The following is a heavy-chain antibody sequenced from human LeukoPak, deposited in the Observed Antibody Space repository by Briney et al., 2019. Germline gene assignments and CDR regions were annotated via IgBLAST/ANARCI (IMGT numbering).Heavy chain of an antibody. CDR1: GGSISSYY. CDR2: IYYSGST. CDR3: ARGWVRGTKLDY. Sequence: SETLSLTCTVSGGSISSYYWSWIRQPPGKGLEWIGYIYYSGSTNYNPSLKSRVTISVDTSKNQFSLKLSSVTAADTAVYYCARGWVRGTKLDYWGQGTLVTVSS. D-gene: IGHD3-10*01. V-gene: IGHV4-59*01. J-gene: IGHJ4*02.